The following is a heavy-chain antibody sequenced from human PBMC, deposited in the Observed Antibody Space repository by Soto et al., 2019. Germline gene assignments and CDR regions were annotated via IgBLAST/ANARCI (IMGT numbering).Heavy chain of an antibody. Sequence: PSETLSLTCTVSGGSISSYYWSWIRQPPGKGLEWIGYIYYSGSTNYNPSLKSRVTISVDTSKNQFYLKLSSVTAADTAVYYCARVTTGTFYGMDVWGQGTTVTVSS. CDR2: IYYSGST. J-gene: IGHJ6*02. CDR3: ARVTTGTFYGMDV. CDR1: GGSISSYY. V-gene: IGHV4-59*01. D-gene: IGHD1-1*01.